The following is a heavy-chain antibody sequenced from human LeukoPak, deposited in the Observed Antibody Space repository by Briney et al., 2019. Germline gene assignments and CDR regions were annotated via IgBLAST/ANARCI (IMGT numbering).Heavy chain of an antibody. D-gene: IGHD3-22*01. CDR2: IWADGAP. CDR1: GGSISSGNYY. J-gene: IGHJ4*02. V-gene: IGHV4-61*02. CDR3: ARGRDSRGYQFMGFDS. Sequence: SETLSLTCTVSGGSISSGNYYWNWIRQPAGKGLEWIGRIWADGAPTYRPSLKSRVTISVDTSKNQFSLRLSSVTAADTAVYYCARGRDSRGYQFMGFDSWGQGTLVTVSS.